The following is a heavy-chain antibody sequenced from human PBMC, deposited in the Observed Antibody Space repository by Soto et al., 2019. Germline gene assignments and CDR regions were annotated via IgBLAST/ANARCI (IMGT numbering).Heavy chain of an antibody. CDR1: GGSFSGYY. CDR2: INHSGST. V-gene: IGHV4-34*01. CDR3: ARALMREGGMDV. J-gene: IGHJ6*02. Sequence: SEPLSLTCAVYGGSFSGYYWSWIRQPPGKGLEWIGEINHSGSTNYNPSLKSRVTISVDTSKNQFSLKLSSVTAADTAVYYCARALMREGGMDVWGQGTTVTVSS. D-gene: IGHD3-16*01.